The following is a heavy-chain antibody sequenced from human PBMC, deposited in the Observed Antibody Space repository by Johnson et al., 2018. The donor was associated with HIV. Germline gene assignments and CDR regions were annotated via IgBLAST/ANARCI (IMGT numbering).Heavy chain of an antibody. CDR3: AKADDLEDTSGYLSAFDI. D-gene: IGHD3-22*01. CDR1: GFSFGSYG. Sequence: QVQLVESGGGVVQPGGSLRLSCAASGFSFGSYGMRWVRQAPGKGLEWVAFIRYDGTKTYYADSVQGRFTISRDHSHNMLYLQMDSLRAEDTAAYYCAKADDLEDTSGYLSAFDIWGQGTIVTVSS. V-gene: IGHV3-30*02. CDR2: IRYDGTKT. J-gene: IGHJ3*02.